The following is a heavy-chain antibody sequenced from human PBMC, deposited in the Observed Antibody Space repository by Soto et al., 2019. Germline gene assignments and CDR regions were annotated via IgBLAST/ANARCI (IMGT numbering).Heavy chain of an antibody. D-gene: IGHD2-15*01. CDR1: GGTFSSYA. CDR3: ARSQGGSSSLDIYYYYYYGMDV. Sequence: QVQLVQSGAEVKKPGSSVKVSCKAPGGTFSSYAISWVRQAPGQGLEWMGGIIPISGTAKYAQKFQGRVTITADESTSTGYMELSSLRSEETAVYYCARSQGGSSSLDIYYYYYYGMDVWGQGTTVTVSS. CDR2: IIPISGTA. J-gene: IGHJ6*02. V-gene: IGHV1-69*01.